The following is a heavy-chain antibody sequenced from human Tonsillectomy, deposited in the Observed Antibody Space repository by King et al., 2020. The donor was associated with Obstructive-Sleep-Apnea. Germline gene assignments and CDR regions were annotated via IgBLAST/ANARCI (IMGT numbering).Heavy chain of an antibody. CDR3: AKDHAVKTVDY. J-gene: IGHJ4*02. CDR2: FCGIVGRT. CDR1: GFTFSSYA. D-gene: IGHD4-17*01. Sequence: VQLVESGGGLVQPGGSLRLSCAASGFTFSSYAMSWGRQAPGKGLEWVSAFCGIVGRTYYADSVQGRFTISTDNSKITLSLKMNSLRAEDTAVYYCAKDHAVKTVDYWGQGTLVTVSS. V-gene: IGHV3-23*04.